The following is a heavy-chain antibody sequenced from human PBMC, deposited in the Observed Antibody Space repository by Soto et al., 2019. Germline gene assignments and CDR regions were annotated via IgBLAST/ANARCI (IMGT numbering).Heavy chain of an antibody. CDR1: GGSISHYY. CDR2: IYYSGST. CDR3: ARGLYCSSTSCYYGGWFDP. V-gene: IGHV4-59*01. J-gene: IGHJ5*02. Sequence: QVQLQESGPGLVKPSETLSLACTVSGGSISHYYWSWIRQPPGKGLEWIGYIYYSGSTTYNPSLKSRVTISVDTSKKQFSLKLNSVTAADTAVYYCARGLYCSSTSCYYGGWFDPWGQGILVTVSS. D-gene: IGHD2-2*01.